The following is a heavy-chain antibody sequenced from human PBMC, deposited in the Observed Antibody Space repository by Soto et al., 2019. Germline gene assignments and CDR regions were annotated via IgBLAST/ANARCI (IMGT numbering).Heavy chain of an antibody. Sequence: VKVSCKASGGTFSSYSISWVRQAPGQGLEWMGGIIPIFGTANYAQKFQGRVTITADESTSTAYMELSSLRSEDTAVYYCAREVDQSRGFGELLSSTYYYYYGMDVWGQGTTVTVSS. CDR1: GGTFSSYS. V-gene: IGHV1-69*01. D-gene: IGHD3-10*01. CDR2: IIPIFGTA. J-gene: IGHJ6*02. CDR3: AREVDQSRGFGELLSSTYYYYYGMDV.